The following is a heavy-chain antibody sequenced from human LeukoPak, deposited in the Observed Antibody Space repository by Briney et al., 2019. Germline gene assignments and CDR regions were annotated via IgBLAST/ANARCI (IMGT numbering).Heavy chain of an antibody. J-gene: IGHJ4*02. CDR1: GYTFTSYG. D-gene: IGHD3-10*02. CDR2: ISAYNGNT. CDR3: ASTKVGRLQGSFDY. V-gene: IGHV1-18*01. Sequence: ASVKVSCKASGYTFTSYGISWVRQAPGQGLEWMGWISAYNGNTDYAQKLQGRVTMTTDTSTSTAYMELRSLRSDDTAVYYCASTKVGRLQGSFDYWGQGTLVTVSS.